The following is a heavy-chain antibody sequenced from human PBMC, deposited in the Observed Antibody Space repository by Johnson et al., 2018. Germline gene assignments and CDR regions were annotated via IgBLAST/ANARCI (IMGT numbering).Heavy chain of an antibody. CDR3: GREGWRRPENRPD. Sequence: QVQLVESGGGVVQPGRSLRLSCVVSGFSFSIYAVHWVRQATGKGLEWVAFISYDGSKKNYVDSVKGRFSISRDNAKNTLYLQMNSLRPEDTAVYYCGREGWRRPENRPDWGQGPLVTVCS. J-gene: IGHJ1*01. CDR1: GFSFSIYA. CDR2: ISYDGSKK. V-gene: IGHV3-30*14. D-gene: IGHD1-14*01.